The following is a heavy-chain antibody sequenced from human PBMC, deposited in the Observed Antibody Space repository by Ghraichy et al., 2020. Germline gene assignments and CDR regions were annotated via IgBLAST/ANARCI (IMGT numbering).Heavy chain of an antibody. J-gene: IGHJ4*02. CDR2: INPNTGDT. Sequence: ASVKGSCKTSGYTFTGYDLHWVRQAPGQGLEWMGKINPNTGDTNYAQNFQGRVTLTRDTSIATAYMELSSLGSDDTALYYCATNQMGLYTGLDYWGQGTPVIVSS. CDR1: GYTFTGYD. CDR3: ATNQMGLYTGLDY. V-gene: IGHV1-2*02. D-gene: IGHD3-16*01.